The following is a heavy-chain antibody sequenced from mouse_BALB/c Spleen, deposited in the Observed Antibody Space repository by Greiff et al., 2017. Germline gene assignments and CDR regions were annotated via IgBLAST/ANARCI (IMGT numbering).Heavy chain of an antibody. D-gene: IGHD2-1*01. V-gene: IGHV14-3*02. CDR1: GFNIKDTY. CDR2: IDPANGNT. Sequence: VQLQQPGAELVKPGASVKLSCTASGFNIKDTYMHWVKQRPEQGLEWIGRIDPANGNTKYDPKFQGKATITADTSSNTAYLQLSSLTSEDTAVYYCARWGNYVDYYAMDYWGQGTSVTVSS. CDR3: ARWGNYVDYYAMDY. J-gene: IGHJ4*01.